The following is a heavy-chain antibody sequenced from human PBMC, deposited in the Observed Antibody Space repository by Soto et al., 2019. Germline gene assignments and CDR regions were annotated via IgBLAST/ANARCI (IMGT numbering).Heavy chain of an antibody. V-gene: IGHV5-51*01. Sequence: PGESLKISCKGSGYSFTSYWIGWVRQMPGKGLEWMGIIYPGDSDTRYSPSFQGQVTISADKSISTAYLQWGSLKASDTAMYYCARHDQGSPYYYGSGSTVYMDVWGKGITVTVSS. D-gene: IGHD3-10*01. J-gene: IGHJ6*03. CDR2: IYPGDSDT. CDR1: GYSFTSYW. CDR3: ARHDQGSPYYYGSGSTVYMDV.